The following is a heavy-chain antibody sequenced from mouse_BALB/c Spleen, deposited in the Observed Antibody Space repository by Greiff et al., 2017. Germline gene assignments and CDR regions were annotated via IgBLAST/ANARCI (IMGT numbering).Heavy chain of an antibody. D-gene: IGHD1-1*01. CDR1: GYTFTSYY. V-gene: IGHV1S56*01. CDR3: ARSMDYYGYDY. J-gene: IGHJ2*01. Sequence: VKLMESGPELVKPGASVRISCKASGYTFTSYYIHWVKQRPGQGLEWIGWIYPGNVNTKYNEKFKGKATLTADKSSSTAYMQLSSLTSEDSAVYFCARSMDYYGYDYWGQGTTLTVSS. CDR2: IYPGNVNT.